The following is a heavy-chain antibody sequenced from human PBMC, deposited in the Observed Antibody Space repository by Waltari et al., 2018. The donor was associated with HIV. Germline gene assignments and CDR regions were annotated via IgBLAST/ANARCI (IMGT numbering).Heavy chain of an antibody. D-gene: IGHD3-22*01. CDR2: IHHSGIY. Sequence: QVQLQESGPGLVRPSETLSLTCAVSGYSMNRGYYWGWIRQPPGKGLEWSGTIHHSGIYYYNPSLQSRVTISVDTSNNRFSLKLSSVTAADTAVYYCARNTYYERSGYDYWGQGNLVTVSS. J-gene: IGHJ4*02. CDR3: ARNTYYERSGYDY. V-gene: IGHV4-38-2*01. CDR1: GYSMNRGYY.